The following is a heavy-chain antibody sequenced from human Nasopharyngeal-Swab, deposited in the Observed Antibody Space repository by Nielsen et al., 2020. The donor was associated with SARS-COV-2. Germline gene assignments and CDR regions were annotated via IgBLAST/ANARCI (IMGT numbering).Heavy chain of an antibody. CDR1: GFTFSRYT. Sequence: GESLKISCAASGFTFSRYTMHWVRQAPGKGPEWVAVISYDGSNKYYADFVKGRFTISRDISKNTLYLQMNSLRAEDTAVFYCASTPLDSSGYYYAFHYWGRGTLVTVSS. V-gene: IGHV3-30-3*01. CDR3: ASTPLDSSGYYYAFHY. J-gene: IGHJ4*02. D-gene: IGHD3-22*01. CDR2: ISYDGSNK.